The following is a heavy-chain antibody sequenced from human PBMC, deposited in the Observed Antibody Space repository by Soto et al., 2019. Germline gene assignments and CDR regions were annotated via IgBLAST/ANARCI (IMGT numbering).Heavy chain of an antibody. J-gene: IGHJ4*02. CDR1: GFTFSSYS. CDR2: IRSSGSPI. Sequence: PGGSLRLSCAASGFTFSSYSMNWVRQAPGKGLEWVSYIRSSGSPIYYADSVKGRFTISRDNDKNSLYLQMHSLRDEDTAVYYCARDPHSMDYWGQGTLVTVSS. D-gene: IGHD3-3*02. V-gene: IGHV3-48*02. CDR3: ARDPHSMDY.